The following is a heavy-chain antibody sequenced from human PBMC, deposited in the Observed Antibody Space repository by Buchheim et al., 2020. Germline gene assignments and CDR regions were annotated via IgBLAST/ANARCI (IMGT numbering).Heavy chain of an antibody. Sequence: QVQLQESGPGLVKPSETLSLTCTVSGGSISSYYWSWIRQPPGKGLEWIGYIYYSGSTNYNPSLKSRVTISRDTPKNQFSLRLTSVTAADTAVYYCANFKDFWRGNYFYAMDVWGQGTT. CDR2: IYYSGST. D-gene: IGHD3-3*01. CDR1: GGSISSYY. CDR3: ANFKDFWRGNYFYAMDV. V-gene: IGHV4-59*01. J-gene: IGHJ6*02.